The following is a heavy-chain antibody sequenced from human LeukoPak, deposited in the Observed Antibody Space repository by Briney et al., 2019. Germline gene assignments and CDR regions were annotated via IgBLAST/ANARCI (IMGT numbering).Heavy chain of an antibody. CDR3: ARGDSGEYYFDY. CDR1: GGTFSSYA. V-gene: IGHV1-69*13. J-gene: IGHJ4*02. Sequence: SVKVSCKASGGTFSSYAISWVRQAPGQGLEWMGGIIPIFGTANYAQKFQGRVTITADESTSTAYMELSSLRSEDTAVYYCARGDSGEYYFDYWGQGTLVTVSS. D-gene: IGHD1-26*01. CDR2: IIPIFGTA.